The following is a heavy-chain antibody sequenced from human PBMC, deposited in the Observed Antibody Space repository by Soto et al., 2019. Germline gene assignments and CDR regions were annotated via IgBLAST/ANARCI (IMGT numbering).Heavy chain of an antibody. J-gene: IGHJ3*02. V-gene: IGHV1-18*04. Sequence: ASVKVSCKASGYTFTSYGISWVRQAPGQGLEWMGWISAYNGNTNYAQKLQGRVTMTTDTSTSTAYMELRSLRSDDPAVYYCARYEAWEDRSAYYLPDAFDIWGQGTMVNVSS. D-gene: IGHD3-22*01. CDR1: GYTFTSYG. CDR3: ARYEAWEDRSAYYLPDAFDI. CDR2: ISAYNGNT.